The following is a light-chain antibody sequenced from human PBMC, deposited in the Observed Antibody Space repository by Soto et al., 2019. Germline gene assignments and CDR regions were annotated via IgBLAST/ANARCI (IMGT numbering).Light chain of an antibody. CDR3: QQYGTSPT. CDR2: GAS. CDR1: QSVSSSY. Sequence: EIVLTPSPGTLSLSPGERATLSCRASQSVSSSYLAWYQQKPGQAPRLLIYGASSRATGIPDRFSGSGSGTDFTLTISRLEPEDSAVYFCQQYGTSPTFGQGTKVDIK. V-gene: IGKV3-20*01. J-gene: IGKJ1*01.